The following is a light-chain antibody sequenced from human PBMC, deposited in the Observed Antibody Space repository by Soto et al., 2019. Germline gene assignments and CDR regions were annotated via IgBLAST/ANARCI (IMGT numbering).Light chain of an antibody. J-gene: IGLJ3*02. CDR1: SSNIGSNT. Sequence: QSVLTQPPSASGTPGQRVTISCSGSSSNIGSNTVNWYQQLPGTAPKLLIYSNNQRPSGVPDRFSVSKSGTSASLAISGLQSEDEADYYCAACDDSLRGVFGGGTKLTVL. CDR2: SNN. CDR3: AACDDSLRGV. V-gene: IGLV1-44*01.